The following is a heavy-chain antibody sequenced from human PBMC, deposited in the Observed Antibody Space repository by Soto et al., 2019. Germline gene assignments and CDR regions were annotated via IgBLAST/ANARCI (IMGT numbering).Heavy chain of an antibody. CDR1: GYTFIDHY. V-gene: IGHV1-46*01. CDR2: LNPSGGGA. Sequence: GASVKVSCKASGYTFIDHYIHWVRQAPGQGLEWMGMLNPSGGGASYAQKFQGRVTMTRDASTSTVYMELSSLRSEDTAVYYCARSVYYYDSSGPLSNWGQGTLVTVSS. CDR3: ARSVYYYDSSGPLSN. J-gene: IGHJ4*02. D-gene: IGHD3-22*01.